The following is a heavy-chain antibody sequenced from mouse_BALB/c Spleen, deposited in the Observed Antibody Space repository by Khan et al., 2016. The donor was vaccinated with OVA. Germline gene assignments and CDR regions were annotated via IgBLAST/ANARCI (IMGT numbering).Heavy chain of an antibody. V-gene: IGHV1S137*01. D-gene: IGHD2-3*01. CDR3: ARPAYDDYYDY. Sequence: QVQLQQSGPELVRPGVSVKFSCKGSGYTFTDYAMHWVKQSHAKSLEWIGLISTYSGNTNYTQKFKGKATMTVDKSSSTAYMELARLTSEDSAIFYSARPAYDDYYDYGGQGTTLTVSS. CDR1: GYTFTDYA. J-gene: IGHJ2*01. CDR2: ISTYSGNT.